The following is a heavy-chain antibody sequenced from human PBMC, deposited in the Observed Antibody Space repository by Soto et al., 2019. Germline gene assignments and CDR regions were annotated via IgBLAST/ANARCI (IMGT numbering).Heavy chain of an antibody. CDR2: ISHDGSNT. V-gene: IGHV3-30*18. Sequence: QVQLVASGGGVVQPGRSLRLSCAASGITLSSYGMHWVRQAPGKGLEWVALISHDGSNTYYGASVRGRFTISTDNSTNAVFLHMNALRAEDTAVYYGAKGVRPYDDFWAMDVWGEGTTVTVSS. CDR1: GITLSSYG. J-gene: IGHJ6*04. D-gene: IGHD3-3*01. CDR3: AKGVRPYDDFWAMDV.